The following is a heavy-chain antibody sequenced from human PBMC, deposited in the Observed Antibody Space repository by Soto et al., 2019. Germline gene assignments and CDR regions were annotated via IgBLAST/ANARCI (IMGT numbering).Heavy chain of an antibody. D-gene: IGHD3-22*01. Sequence: QVQLVESGGGVVQPGRSLRLSCAASGFTFSSYGMHWVRQAPGKGLEWVAVISYDGSNKYYADSVKGRFTISRDNSKNTLYLQMNSLRAEDTAVYYCAKGGHYYDSTHTPFDYWGQGTLVTVSS. J-gene: IGHJ4*02. V-gene: IGHV3-30*18. CDR2: ISYDGSNK. CDR1: GFTFSSYG. CDR3: AKGGHYYDSTHTPFDY.